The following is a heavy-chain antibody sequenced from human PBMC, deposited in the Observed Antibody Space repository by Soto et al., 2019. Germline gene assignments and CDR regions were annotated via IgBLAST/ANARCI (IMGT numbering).Heavy chain of an antibody. CDR3: ARERGYSNYYYYGMDV. CDR2: ISAYNGNT. V-gene: IGHV1-18*01. J-gene: IGHJ6*02. D-gene: IGHD4-4*01. Sequence: ASVKVSCKASGYTFTSYGISWVRQAPGQGLEWMGWISAYNGNTNYAQKLQGRVTMTTDTSTSTAYMELRSLRSDDTAVYYCARERGYSNYYYYGMDVWGQGTTVTVSS. CDR1: GYTFTSYG.